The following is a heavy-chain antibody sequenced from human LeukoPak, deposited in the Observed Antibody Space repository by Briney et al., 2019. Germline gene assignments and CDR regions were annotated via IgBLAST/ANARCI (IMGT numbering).Heavy chain of an antibody. CDR2: ISAYNGNT. V-gene: IGHV1-18*01. Sequence: GASVKVSCKASGYTFTSYGISRVRQAPGQGLEWMGWISAYNGNTNYAQKLQGRVTMTTDTSTSTAYMELRSLRSDDTAVYYCARDRSGYSYGPRVYYYGMDVWGQGTTVTVSS. CDR3: ARDRSGYSYGPRVYYYGMDV. J-gene: IGHJ6*02. D-gene: IGHD5-18*01. CDR1: GYTFTSYG.